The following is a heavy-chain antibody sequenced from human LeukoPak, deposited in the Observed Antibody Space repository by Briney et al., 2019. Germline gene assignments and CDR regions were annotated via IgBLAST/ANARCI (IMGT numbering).Heavy chain of an antibody. CDR2: ISSSSSYI. D-gene: IGHD3-3*01. CDR3: AKDFGVAAFDY. CDR1: GFTFSSYS. Sequence: GGSLRLSCAASGFTFSSYSMNWVRQAPGKGLEWGSSISSSSSYIYYADSVKGRFTISRDNAKNSLYLQMNSLRAEDTAVYYCAKDFGVAAFDYWGQGTLVTVSS. V-gene: IGHV3-21*01. J-gene: IGHJ4*02.